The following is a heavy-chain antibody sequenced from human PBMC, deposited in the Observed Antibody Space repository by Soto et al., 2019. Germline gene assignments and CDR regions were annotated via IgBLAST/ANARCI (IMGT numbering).Heavy chain of an antibody. J-gene: IGHJ4*02. Sequence: GASVKVSCKASGYTFRSYGISWVRQAPGQGLEWVGWISAYNGDTHYAPKFQDRITLTTETSTDTAYMELRSLRLDDTAVYYCARAWRRYYDNSALLWFYRGQGILVTVYS. CDR1: GYTFRSYG. CDR2: ISAYNGDT. D-gene: IGHD3-22*01. CDR3: ARAWRRYYDNSALLWFY. V-gene: IGHV1-18*04.